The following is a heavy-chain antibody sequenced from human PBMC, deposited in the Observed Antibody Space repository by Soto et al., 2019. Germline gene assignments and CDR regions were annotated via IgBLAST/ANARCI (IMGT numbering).Heavy chain of an antibody. V-gene: IGHV3-13*01. CDR3: ARGRSKDFHSTPPPTFDP. CDR2: IGTLFDT. J-gene: IGHJ5*02. D-gene: IGHD2-15*01. CDR1: GFTFGDFD. Sequence: EVQLVDSGGDLVQPGGSLRLSCVASGFTFGDFDMYWVRQVTGKGLEWVAGIGTLFDTYYSDSVKGRFSIFRDNAKNSVTLRMNSLKPGDTAVYFCARGRSKDFHSTPPPTFDPWGQGTLVTVSS.